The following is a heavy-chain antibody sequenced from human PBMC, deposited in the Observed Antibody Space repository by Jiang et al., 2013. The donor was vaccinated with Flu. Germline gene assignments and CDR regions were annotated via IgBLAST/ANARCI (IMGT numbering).Heavy chain of an antibody. J-gene: IGHJ4*02. CDR2: IDWDDDK. CDR1: GFSLSTSGMR. D-gene: IGHD4-11*01. CDR3: ARTAPYSNYFDY. Sequence: KPTQTLTLTCTFSGFSLSTSGMRVSWIRQPPGKALEWLARIDWDDDKFYSTSLKTRLTISKDTSKNQVVLAMTNMDPVDTATYYCARTAPYSNYFDYWGQGTLVTVSS. V-gene: IGHV2-70*04.